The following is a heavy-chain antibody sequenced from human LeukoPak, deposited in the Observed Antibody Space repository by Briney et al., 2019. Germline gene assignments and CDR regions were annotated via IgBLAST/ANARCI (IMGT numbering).Heavy chain of an antibody. J-gene: IGHJ4*02. Sequence: PGGSLRLSCAASGFTFTNAWMNWVRQAPGKGLEWVSSVSGSADNTFYADSVRGRFTITRDNPKNTLYLQMNSLRAEDTAVYYCVKRPGLAVIFEYWGQGTLVTVSS. D-gene: IGHD2-15*01. CDR2: VSGSADNT. V-gene: IGHV3-23*01. CDR1: GFTFTNAW. CDR3: VKRPGLAVIFEY.